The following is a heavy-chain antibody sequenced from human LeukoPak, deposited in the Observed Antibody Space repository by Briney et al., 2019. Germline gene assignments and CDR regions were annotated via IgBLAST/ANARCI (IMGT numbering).Heavy chain of an antibody. D-gene: IGHD3-22*01. CDR3: AVGGFNSSGYRVGMDY. Sequence: SETLSLTCAVYGGSFSDYYWSWTRQPPGKGLEWIGEIDHSGGPNYNPSLRSRVTISVDTSKNQFSLKLTSVTAADTAVYYCAVGGFNSSGYRVGMDYWGRGTLVTVSS. CDR2: IDHSGGP. CDR1: GGSFSDYY. V-gene: IGHV4-34*01. J-gene: IGHJ4*02.